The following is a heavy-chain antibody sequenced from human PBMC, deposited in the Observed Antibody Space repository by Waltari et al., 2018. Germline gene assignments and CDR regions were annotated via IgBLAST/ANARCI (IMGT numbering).Heavy chain of an antibody. J-gene: IGHJ1*01. CDR3: STNPPGK. CDR2: VKYDGTII. V-gene: IGHV3-74*01. Sequence: VQLQESGPGLVKPSETLSLTCAVFGHSIRSEYFWGWVRQAPGKGLVWVARVKYDGTIIKYADAVRGRFTVSRDSAKQTFYLQMNSLRGEDTAVYYCSTNPPGKWGQGTLVTVSS. CDR1: GHSIRSEYF.